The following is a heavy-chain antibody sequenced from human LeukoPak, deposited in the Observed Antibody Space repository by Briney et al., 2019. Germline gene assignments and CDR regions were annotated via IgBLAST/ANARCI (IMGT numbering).Heavy chain of an antibody. CDR3: ATYDILTRSFDY. D-gene: IGHD3-9*01. CDR1: GYTFTSYD. CDR2: MNPNSGNT. V-gene: IGHV1-8*03. Sequence: ASVKVSCKASGYTFTSYDINWVRQATGQGLEWMGWMNPNSGNTGYAQKFQGRVTITRNTSISTAYMELSRLRSDDTAVYYCATYDILTRSFDYWGQGTLVTVSS. J-gene: IGHJ4*02.